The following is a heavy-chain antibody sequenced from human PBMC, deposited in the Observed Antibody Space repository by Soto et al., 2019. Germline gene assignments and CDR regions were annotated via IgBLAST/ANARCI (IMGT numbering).Heavy chain of an antibody. Sequence: SETLSLTCAVSGGSISSGGYSWSWIRQPPGKGLEWIGYIYHSGSTYYNPSLKSRVTISVDTSKNQFSLKLSSVTAADTAVYYCARARYQLLHPYYYGMDVWGQGTTVTVSS. V-gene: IGHV4-30-2*05. CDR1: GGSISSGGYS. J-gene: IGHJ6*02. CDR2: IYHSGST. D-gene: IGHD2-2*01. CDR3: ARARYQLLHPYYYGMDV.